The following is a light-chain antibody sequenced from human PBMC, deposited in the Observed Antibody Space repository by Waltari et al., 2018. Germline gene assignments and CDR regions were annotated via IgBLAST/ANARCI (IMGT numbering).Light chain of an antibody. V-gene: IGKV3-15*01. CDR2: GAS. CDR1: QSVSSN. J-gene: IGKJ1*01. CDR3: QQYNNWPPWT. Sequence: EIVMTQSPATLSVSPGERATLSCRASQSVSSNVAWYQQKPGQAPRLLIYGASTRATGIPARFSCSGSGTEFTLTISSLQSEDFAVYYCQQYNNWPPWTFGQGTKVEIK.